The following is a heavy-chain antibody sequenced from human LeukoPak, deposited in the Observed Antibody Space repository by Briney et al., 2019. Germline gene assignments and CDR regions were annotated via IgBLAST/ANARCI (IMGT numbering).Heavy chain of an antibody. V-gene: IGHV3-23*01. J-gene: IGHJ2*01. CDR1: GFTFSTYA. CDR2: ISDSGANT. CDR3: AKSMTLQWRGFFDL. Sequence: GGSLRLSCAAPGFTFSTYAMSWVRQAPGKGLEWVSTISDSGANTYYADSARGRFTISRDNSKNTLYLQKNSLRADDTAIYYCAKSMTLQWRGFFDLWGRGTHVTVSS. D-gene: IGHD6-19*01.